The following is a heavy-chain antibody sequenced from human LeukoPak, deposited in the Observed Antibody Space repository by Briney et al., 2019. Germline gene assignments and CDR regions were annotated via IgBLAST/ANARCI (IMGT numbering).Heavy chain of an antibody. CDR3: ARASNLRTFDF. V-gene: IGHV4-31*03. CDR2: IHYSGTT. CDR1: GVSLSSGEPY. Sequence: SETLSLTCTVSGVSLSSGEPYWSWIRQVPGKGPEWIGYIHYSGTTFYHPSLKSRLSMSVDTSKNQFSLKLSSVTAADTAVYYCARASNLRTFDFWGQGTLVTVSS. J-gene: IGHJ4*02. D-gene: IGHD2/OR15-2a*01.